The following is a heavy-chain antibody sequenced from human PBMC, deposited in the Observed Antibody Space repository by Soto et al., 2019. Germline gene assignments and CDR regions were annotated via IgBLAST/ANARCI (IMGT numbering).Heavy chain of an antibody. J-gene: IGHJ4*02. V-gene: IGHV1-18*01. CDR2: ISTKNDDT. CDR3: ARRYGPIDF. Sequence: QVQLVQSGAEVKKPGASVKVSCKAFGYTFTHFGITWVRQAPGQGLEWMGWISTKNDDTDYVQKFQDRVIMTTDTSTRTAYMELRSLRSDDTSVYYCARRYGPIDFWGQGTLVTVSS. CDR1: GYTFTHFG. D-gene: IGHD3-9*01.